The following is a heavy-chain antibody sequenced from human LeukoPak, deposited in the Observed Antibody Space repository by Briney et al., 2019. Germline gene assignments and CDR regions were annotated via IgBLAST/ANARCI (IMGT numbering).Heavy chain of an antibody. V-gene: IGHV4-30-4*01. CDR1: ARSVISRGYG. D-gene: IGHD3-16*02. J-gene: IGHJ4*02. CDR2: IYYSGST. Sequence: PSQTLSLARTVSARSVISRGYGCGWLRQPPGKGLEWFGYIYYSGSTYYHPSLKSRVTISVDTSKNQFCLKLSSVTAVDTPVYYCARAVGHDYVWGSYRVYFDYWGQGTLVTVSS. CDR3: ARAVGHDYVWGSYRVYFDY.